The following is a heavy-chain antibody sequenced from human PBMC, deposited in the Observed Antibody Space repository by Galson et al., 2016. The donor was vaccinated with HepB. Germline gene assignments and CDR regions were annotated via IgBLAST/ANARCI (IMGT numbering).Heavy chain of an antibody. CDR3: ARRGSGYYTGERY. CDR1: GYSFSTYW. Sequence: QSGAEVKKPGESLKISCKGSGYSFSTYWIGWVRQMPGKGLEWMGIIYPGDSDTRYSPSFQGQVTISADKSTSTAYLQWNSLKASDTAMYYCARRGSGYYTGERYWGQGTLVTVSS. V-gene: IGHV5-51*01. D-gene: IGHD3-3*01. CDR2: IYPGDSDT. J-gene: IGHJ4*02.